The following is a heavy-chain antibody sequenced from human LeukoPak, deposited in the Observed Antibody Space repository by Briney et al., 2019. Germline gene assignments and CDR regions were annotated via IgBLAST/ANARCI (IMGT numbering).Heavy chain of an antibody. Sequence: GGSLRLSCAASGFTFSSYGMHWVRQAPGKGLEWVAFIRYDGSNKYYADSVKGRFTISRDNSKNTLYLQMNSLRAEDTAVYYCAKDGGGPYDYVWGSDRHDAFDIWGQGTMVTVSS. CDR1: GFTFSSYG. D-gene: IGHD3-16*02. J-gene: IGHJ3*02. V-gene: IGHV3-30*02. CDR3: AKDGGGPYDYVWGSDRHDAFDI. CDR2: IRYDGSNK.